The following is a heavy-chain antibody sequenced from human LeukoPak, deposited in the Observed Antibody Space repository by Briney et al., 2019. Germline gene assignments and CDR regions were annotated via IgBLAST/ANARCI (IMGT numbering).Heavy chain of an antibody. CDR2: ITNNGDST. CDR3: ANTITKQYDILS. J-gene: IGHJ5*02. CDR1: GFTFSTYI. V-gene: IGHV3-64*01. Sequence: GGSLRLSCAASGFTFSTYIVHWVRQAPGKGLEYVSAITNNGDSTYYANSVKGRFAISRDNSKNTLYLQMNSLRAEDTAVYYCANTITKQYDILSWGQGTLVTVSS. D-gene: IGHD3-9*01.